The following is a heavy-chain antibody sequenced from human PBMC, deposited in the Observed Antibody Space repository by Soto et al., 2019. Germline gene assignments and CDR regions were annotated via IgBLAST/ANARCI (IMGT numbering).Heavy chain of an antibody. Sequence: PSETLSLTCAVSGGSISSGGYSWSWIRQPPGKGLEWIGYIYHSGSTYYNPSLKSRVTISVDRSKNQFSLKLSSVTAADTAVYYCARESGYYDSSGYFNWFDPWGQGTLVTVSS. J-gene: IGHJ5*02. D-gene: IGHD3-22*01. CDR3: ARESGYYDSSGYFNWFDP. CDR1: GGSISSGGYS. V-gene: IGHV4-30-2*01. CDR2: IYHSGST.